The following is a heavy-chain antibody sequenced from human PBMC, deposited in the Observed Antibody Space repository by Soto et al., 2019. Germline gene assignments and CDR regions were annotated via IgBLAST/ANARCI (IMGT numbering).Heavy chain of an antibody. CDR3: ARDQWELLGDAFDI. CDR1: GGTFSSYA. J-gene: IGHJ3*02. CDR2: IIPIFGTA. V-gene: IGHV1-69*13. D-gene: IGHD1-26*01. Sequence: SVKVSCKASGGTFSSYAISWVRQAPGQGLEWMVGIIPIFGTANYAQKFQGRVTITADESTSTAYMELSSLRSEDTAVYYCARDQWELLGDAFDIWGQGTMVTVSS.